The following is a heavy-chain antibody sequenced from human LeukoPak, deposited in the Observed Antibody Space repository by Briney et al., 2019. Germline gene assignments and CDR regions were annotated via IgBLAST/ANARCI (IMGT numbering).Heavy chain of an antibody. D-gene: IGHD3-22*01. Sequence: PGGSLRLSCAASGFTFSNYDMSWVRQAPGKGLEWVSGISGSGGSTYYADSVKGRFTISRDNSKNTLYLQMNSLRAEDTAVYYCAKRDFYDSSGHLYTYHLHNWGQGTLVTVSS. V-gene: IGHV3-23*01. J-gene: IGHJ4*02. CDR1: GFTFSNYD. CDR2: ISGSGGST. CDR3: AKRDFYDSSGHLYTYHLHN.